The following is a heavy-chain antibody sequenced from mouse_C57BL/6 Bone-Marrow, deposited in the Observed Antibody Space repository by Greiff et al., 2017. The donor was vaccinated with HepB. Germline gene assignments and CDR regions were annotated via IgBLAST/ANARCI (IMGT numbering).Heavy chain of an antibody. CDR2: IWRGGST. D-gene: IGHD2-1*01. V-gene: IGHV2-5*01. Sequence: VKLQESGPGLVQPSQRLSITCTVSGFSLTSYGVHWVRQSPGKGLEWLGVIWRGGSTDYNAAFMSRLSITKDNSKSQVFFKMNSLQADDTAIYYCASYYGTLYYAMDYWGQGTSVTVSS. J-gene: IGHJ4*01. CDR1: GFSLTSYG. CDR3: ASYYGTLYYAMDY.